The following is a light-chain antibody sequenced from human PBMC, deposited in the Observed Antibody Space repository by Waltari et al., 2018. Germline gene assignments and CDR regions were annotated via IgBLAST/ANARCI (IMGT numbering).Light chain of an antibody. CDR2: DTS. V-gene: IGKV3-11*01. CDR3: QQRRDWPLT. J-gene: IGKJ4*01. Sequence: DIVLTQSPAILSLSPGDRASLSSRASQSVINYLAWYQQKPGQAPRLLIYDTSNRATGIPARFSGSGFGTDFTLTISSLEPEDFAVYYCQQRRDWPLTFGGGTKVEIK. CDR1: QSVINY.